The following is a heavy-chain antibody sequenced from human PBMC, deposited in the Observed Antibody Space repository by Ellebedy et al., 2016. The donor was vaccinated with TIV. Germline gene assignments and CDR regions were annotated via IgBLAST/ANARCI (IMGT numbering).Heavy chain of an antibody. D-gene: IGHD3-16*01. CDR2: IYRGGST. J-gene: IGHJ1*01. CDR3: AKGGEGLYAEYFQH. CDR1: GGSINSGDYS. Sequence: MPSETLSLTCAVSGGSINSGDYSWSFIRQPPGKGLEWIGYIYRGGSTYYNPSLKSRVTISVDRSQNQFSLKLSSVTAADTAVYYCAKGGEGLYAEYFQHWGQGTLVTASS. V-gene: IGHV4-30-2*01.